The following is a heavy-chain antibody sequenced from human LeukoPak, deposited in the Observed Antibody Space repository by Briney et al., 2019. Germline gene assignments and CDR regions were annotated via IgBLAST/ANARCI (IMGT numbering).Heavy chain of an antibody. CDR3: ARGASYLYYYDSSGYFDY. Sequence: GSSVNVSCKASGGTFSSYAISWVRQAPGQGLEWMEGIIPIFGTADYAQKLQGRVTITTDESTSTAHMELSSLRSEDTAVYYCARGASYLYYYDSSGYFDYWGQGTLVTVSS. V-gene: IGHV1-69*05. J-gene: IGHJ4*02. CDR2: IIPIFGTA. CDR1: GGTFSSYA. D-gene: IGHD3-22*01.